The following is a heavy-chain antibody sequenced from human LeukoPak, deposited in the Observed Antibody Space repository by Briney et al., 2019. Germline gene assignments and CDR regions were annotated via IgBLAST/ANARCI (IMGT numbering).Heavy chain of an antibody. V-gene: IGHV1-69*05. CDR3: ASVEASHNCYYYSYMDV. Sequence: SVKVFCYASGGTFSSYAISWGRHSPGQGLEWMGGTIPGIGAANYGQKVQGRVAITTDESTSTAYMELSSLRSEDTSVYYCASVEASHNCYYYSYMDVWGKGTTVTVSS. CDR1: GGTFSSYA. D-gene: IGHD1-1*01. J-gene: IGHJ6*03. CDR2: TIPGIGAA.